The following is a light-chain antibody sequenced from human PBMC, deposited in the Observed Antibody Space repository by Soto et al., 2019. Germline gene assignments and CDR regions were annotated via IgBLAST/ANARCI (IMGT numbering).Light chain of an antibody. CDR2: GAS. V-gene: IGKV3-20*01. J-gene: IGKJ1*01. CDR1: QSVSSSY. CDR3: HLYGSSRQWT. Sequence: EIVLTQSPGTLSLSPGERATLSCRASQSVSSSYLAWYQQKPGQAPRLLIYGASSMATGIPDRFSGSGSGTDFTLTISRLEPEDLAVYYCHLYGSSRQWTFGQGNKVEI.